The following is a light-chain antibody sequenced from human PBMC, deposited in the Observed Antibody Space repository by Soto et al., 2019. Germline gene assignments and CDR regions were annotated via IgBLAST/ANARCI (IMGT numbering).Light chain of an antibody. CDR2: DVS. CDR3: SSYTNSSTVV. Sequence: QSALTQPASVSGSPGQSITISCTGTSSDVGGYNFVSWYQQYPDKAPKLMIYDVSNRPSGVSKRFSGSKSGNTAALTISGRQAEDEADYYFSSYTNSSTVVFCTGSKVTV. V-gene: IGLV2-14*01. J-gene: IGLJ1*01. CDR1: SSDVGGYNF.